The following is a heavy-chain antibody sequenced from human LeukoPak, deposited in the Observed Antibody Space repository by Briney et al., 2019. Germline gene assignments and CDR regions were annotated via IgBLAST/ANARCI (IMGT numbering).Heavy chain of an antibody. CDR3: ARGGASSYYDSSGYSDY. J-gene: IGHJ4*02. V-gene: IGHV3-21*01. D-gene: IGHD3-22*01. Sequence: GGSLRLSCAASGFPFSSYSMNWVRQAPGKGLEWVSSISSSSSYIYYADSVKGRFTISRDNAKNSLYLQMNSLRAEDTAVYYCARGGASSYYDSSGYSDYWGQGTLVTVSS. CDR1: GFPFSSYS. CDR2: ISSSSSYI.